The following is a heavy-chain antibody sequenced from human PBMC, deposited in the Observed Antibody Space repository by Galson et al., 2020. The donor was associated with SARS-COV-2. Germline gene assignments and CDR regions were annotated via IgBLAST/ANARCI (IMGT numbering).Heavy chain of an antibody. J-gene: IGHJ6*02. CDR2: ISGSGGST. CDR3: AKDLGYCTNGVCYTNFYGMDV. V-gene: IGHV3-23*01. Sequence: GGSLRLSCAASGFTFSSYAMSWVRQAPGKGLEWVSAISGSGGSTYYADSVKGRFTISRDNSKNTLYLQMNSLRAEDTAVYYCAKDLGYCTNGVCYTNFYGMDVWGQGTTVTVSS. CDR1: GFTFSSYA. D-gene: IGHD2-8*01.